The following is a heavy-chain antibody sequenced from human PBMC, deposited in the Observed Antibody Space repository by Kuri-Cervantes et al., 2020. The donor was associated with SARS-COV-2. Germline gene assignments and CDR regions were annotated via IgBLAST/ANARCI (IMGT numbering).Heavy chain of an antibody. CDR2: INHSGST. D-gene: IGHD3-22*01. J-gene: IGHJ5*02. V-gene: IGHV4-34*01. CDR3: ARDRSRACYYDSSGFGA. Sequence: SETLSLTCAVYGGSFSGYYWSWIRQPPGKGLEWIGEINHSGSTNYNPSLKSRVTISVDTSKNQFSLKLSSVTAADTAVYYCARDRSRACYYDSSGFGAWGQGTLVTVSS. CDR1: GGSFSGYY.